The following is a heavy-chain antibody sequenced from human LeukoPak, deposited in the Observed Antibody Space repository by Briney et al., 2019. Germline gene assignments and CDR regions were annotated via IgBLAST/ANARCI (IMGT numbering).Heavy chain of an antibody. CDR1: GGSISSYY. V-gene: IGHV4-4*07. D-gene: IGHD3-10*01. CDR3: ARDLITMVQGVQPGGRT. CDR2: IYTSGST. Sequence: PSETLSLTCTVSGGSISSYYWSWIRQPAGKGLEWIGRIYTSGSTNYNPSLKSRVTMSVDTSKNQFSLKLSSVTAADTAVYYCARDLITMVQGVQPGGRTWGQGTLVIVSS. J-gene: IGHJ4*02.